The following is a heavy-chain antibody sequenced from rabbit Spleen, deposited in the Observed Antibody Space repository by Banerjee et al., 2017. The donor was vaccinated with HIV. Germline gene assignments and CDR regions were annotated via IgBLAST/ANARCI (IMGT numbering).Heavy chain of an antibody. V-gene: IGHV1S45*01. D-gene: IGHD1-1*01. Sequence: QEQLKESGGGLVQPEGSLTLTCTASGFDLSSYYYMCWVRQAPGKGLEWIACIYITGGSTYYASWAKGRFTISETSSTTVTLQMTSLTAADTATYFCARDVDTIYFRFSLWGPGTLVTVS. J-gene: IGHJ4*01. CDR1: GFDLSSYYY. CDR3: ARDVDTIYFRFSL. CDR2: IYITGGST.